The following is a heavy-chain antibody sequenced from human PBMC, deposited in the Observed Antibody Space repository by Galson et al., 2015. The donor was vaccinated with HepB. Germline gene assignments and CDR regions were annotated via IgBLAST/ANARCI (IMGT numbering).Heavy chain of an antibody. D-gene: IGHD3-22*01. CDR2: IKSKTDGGTT. V-gene: IGHV3-15*01. CDR3: TTDSSPNDYYDSSGLNDAFDI. CDR1: GFTFSNAW. Sequence: SLRLSCAASGFTFSNAWMSWVRQAPGKGLEWVGRIKSKTDGGTTDYAAPVKGRFTISRDDSKNTLYLQMNSLKTEDTAVYYCTTDSSPNDYYDSSGLNDAFDIWGQGTMVTVSS. J-gene: IGHJ3*02.